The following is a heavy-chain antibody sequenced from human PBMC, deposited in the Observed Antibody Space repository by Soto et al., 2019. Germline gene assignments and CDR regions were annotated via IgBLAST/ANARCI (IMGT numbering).Heavy chain of an antibody. CDR2: IWYDGSNK. Sequence: QVQLVESGGGVVQPGRSLRLSCAASGFTFSSYGMHWVRQAPGKGLEWVAVIWYDGSNKYYADSVKGRFTISRDNSKNTLDLQMNSLRAEDTAVYYCAREEAYCGGDCYSTLNYWGQGTLVTVSS. D-gene: IGHD2-21*02. CDR1: GFTFSSYG. CDR3: AREEAYCGGDCYSTLNY. V-gene: IGHV3-33*01. J-gene: IGHJ4*02.